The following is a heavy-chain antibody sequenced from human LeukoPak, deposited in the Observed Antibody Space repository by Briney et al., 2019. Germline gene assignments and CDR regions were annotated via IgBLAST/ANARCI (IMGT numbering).Heavy chain of an antibody. J-gene: IGHJ6*03. CDR2: IYPGDSDT. CDR3: ASSNGGANPYYYYMDV. V-gene: IGHV5-51*01. CDR1: GYSFTSYW. D-gene: IGHD6-25*01. Sequence: GESLKISCKGSGYSFTSYWIGWVRQMPGKGLEWMGIIYPGDSDTRYSPSFQGQVTISADKSISTAYLQWSSLKASDTAMYYCASSNGGANPYYYYMDVWGKGTTVTVSS.